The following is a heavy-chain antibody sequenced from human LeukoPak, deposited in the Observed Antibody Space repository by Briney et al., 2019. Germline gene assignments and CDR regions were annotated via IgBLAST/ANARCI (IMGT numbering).Heavy chain of an antibody. D-gene: IGHD4-17*01. J-gene: IGHJ4*02. V-gene: IGHV3-53*01. CDR3: ARGLDYGDYFDY. CDR1: GFTVSSNY. CDR2: FYSARST. Sequence: GGSLRLSCAASGFTVSSNYMSWVRQAPGKGLEWVSVFYSARSTYYADSVKGRFIISRDNSKNTLYLQMNSLRAEDTAVYYCARGLDYGDYFDYWGQGTLVTVSS.